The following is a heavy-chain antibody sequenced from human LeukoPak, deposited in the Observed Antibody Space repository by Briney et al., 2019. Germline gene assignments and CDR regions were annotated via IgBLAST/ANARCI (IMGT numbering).Heavy chain of an antibody. CDR1: GFTVSSNY. V-gene: IGHV3-53*01. J-gene: IGHJ3*02. CDR3: ARPQQRTMVRGSAFDI. CDR2: IYSGGST. Sequence: PGGSLRLSCAASGFTVSSNYMSWVRQAPGKGLEWVSVIYSGGSTYYADSVKGRFTISRDNSMNTLYLQMNSLRAEDTAVYYCARPQQRTMVRGSAFDIWGQGTMVTVSS. D-gene: IGHD3-10*01.